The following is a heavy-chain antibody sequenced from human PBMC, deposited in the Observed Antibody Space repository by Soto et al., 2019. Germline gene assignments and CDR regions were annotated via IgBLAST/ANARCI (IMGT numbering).Heavy chain of an antibody. CDR3: ARATPAGSADF. D-gene: IGHD2-2*01. Sequence: PSESLSLTGTVSGGPISSYYRSWIRQRAGNGLEYIGSIFTNGTTNYNPSLKSRVSMSVDTSKSQFSLKLNSVPAADTAVYFCARATPAGSADFWGQGTLVTV. CDR2: IFTNGTT. CDR1: GGPISSYY. V-gene: IGHV4-4*07. J-gene: IGHJ4*02.